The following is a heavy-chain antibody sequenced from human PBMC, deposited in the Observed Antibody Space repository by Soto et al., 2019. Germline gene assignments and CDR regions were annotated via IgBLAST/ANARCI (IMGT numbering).Heavy chain of an antibody. J-gene: IGHJ4*02. CDR3: AKSPSYYGDFDY. V-gene: IGHV3-9*01. CDR1: GFTFDDYA. CDR2: ISWNSARI. D-gene: IGHD4-17*01. Sequence: EVQLVESGGGLVQPGRSLRLSCAASGFTFDDYAMHWVRQAPGKGLEWVSGISWNSARIGYADSVKGRFTISRDNAKNSLYLKMNSLRAEDTALYYCAKSPSYYGDFDYWGQGTLVTVSS.